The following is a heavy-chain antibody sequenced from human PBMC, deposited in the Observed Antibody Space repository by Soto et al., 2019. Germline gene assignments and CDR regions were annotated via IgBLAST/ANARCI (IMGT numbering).Heavy chain of an antibody. CDR1: GYRFNSDW. V-gene: IGHV5-51*01. CDR2: IYPGDSAT. Sequence: GESFTSSCTVSGYRFNSDWIGWVRQLPGQGLEWIGMIYPGDSATTYNPSFQGQVTMSADKSISTAYLQWTSLKASDTATYYCAGQGSNGAYVYFPMDVWGQGTTV. D-gene: IGHD3-16*01. J-gene: IGHJ6*02. CDR3: AGQGSNGAYVYFPMDV.